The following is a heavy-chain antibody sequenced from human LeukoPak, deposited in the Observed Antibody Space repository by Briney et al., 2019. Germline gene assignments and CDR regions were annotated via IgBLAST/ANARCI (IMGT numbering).Heavy chain of an antibody. D-gene: IGHD3-22*01. J-gene: IGHJ4*02. CDR2: IKSKTDGGTT. CDR3: TTETTYYYESSGYYYGGLSDY. Sequence: GGSLRLSCAASGFTFSSSAMSWVRQAPGKGLEWVGRIKSKTDGGTTDYAAPVKGRFTISRDDSKNTLYLQMNSLKTEDTAVYYCTTETTYYYESSGYYYGGLSDYWGQGTLVTVSS. V-gene: IGHV3-15*01. CDR1: GFTFSSSA.